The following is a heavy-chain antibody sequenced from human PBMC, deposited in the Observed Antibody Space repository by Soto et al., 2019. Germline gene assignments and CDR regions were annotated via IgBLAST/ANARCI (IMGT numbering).Heavy chain of an antibody. V-gene: IGHV4-31*02. Sequence: TLSLTCTVSGGSVISGAYYWTWIRQRPGKGLEWIGYIYYSGGTYYSPSLKSRLSISLDTSKNQFSLRLSSVTAADTAMYYCARARLRAVYAFDIWGQGTMVTVSS. J-gene: IGHJ3*02. CDR3: ARARLRAVYAFDI. CDR2: IYYSGGT. D-gene: IGHD5-12*01. CDR1: GGSVISGAYY.